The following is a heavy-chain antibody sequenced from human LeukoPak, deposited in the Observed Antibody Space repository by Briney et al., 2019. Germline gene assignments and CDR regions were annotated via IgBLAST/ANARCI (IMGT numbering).Heavy chain of an antibody. CDR3: APRVVVITAPFDY. CDR1: GVTFSSFG. Sequence: GGSLRLSCAASGVTFSSFGMHWVRQAPGKGLEWVAFIRYDGTDKYYADSVKGRFTISRDNSKNTLYLQMNSPRPEDTAVYYCAPRVVVITAPFDYWGQGTLVTVSS. J-gene: IGHJ4*02. CDR2: IRYDGTDK. D-gene: IGHD2-21*01. V-gene: IGHV3-30*02.